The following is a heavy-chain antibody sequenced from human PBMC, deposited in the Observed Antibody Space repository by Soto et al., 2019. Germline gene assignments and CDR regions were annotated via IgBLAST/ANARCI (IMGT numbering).Heavy chain of an antibody. D-gene: IGHD4-17*01. V-gene: IGHV3-23*01. CDR2: ITGSGGST. CDR1: GITFSAFA. J-gene: IGHJ4*02. CDR3: AKDRYGDYGGIDY. Sequence: GALKAPGSGSGITFSAFAMVWVRQAPGKGLEWVSVITGSGGSTYYADSVKGRFTISRDTSKNTLFLQMNSLRAEDTAVYYCAKDRYGDYGGIDYWGQGTMVTVSS.